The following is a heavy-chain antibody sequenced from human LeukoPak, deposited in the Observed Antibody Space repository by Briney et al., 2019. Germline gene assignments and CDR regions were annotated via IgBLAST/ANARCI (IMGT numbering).Heavy chain of an antibody. CDR3: AKGYCTNTGCSAGY. CDR1: GFTFSSYG. J-gene: IGHJ4*02. Sequence: GGSLRLSCAASGFTFSSYGMNWVRQAPGKGLEWVSAIGRGGTTYYADSVKGRFTISRDISRNTLYLQMNTLRAEDTALYYCAKGYCTNTGCSAGYWGQGTLVTVSS. D-gene: IGHD2-2*01. CDR2: IGRGGTT. V-gene: IGHV3-23*01.